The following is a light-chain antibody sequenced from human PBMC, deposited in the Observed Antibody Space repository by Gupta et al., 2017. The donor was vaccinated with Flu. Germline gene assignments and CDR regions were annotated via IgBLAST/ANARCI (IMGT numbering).Light chain of an antibody. Sequence: GRVTITCRASQSINNWLAWYQQKPGKAPKLLIYQASSLQSGVPSRFSGSGSGTEFTLTISSLQPDDFATYYCQQYKSYSIFTFGPGTKVDIK. CDR3: QQYKSYSIFT. CDR1: QSINNW. V-gene: IGKV1-5*03. J-gene: IGKJ3*01. CDR2: QAS.